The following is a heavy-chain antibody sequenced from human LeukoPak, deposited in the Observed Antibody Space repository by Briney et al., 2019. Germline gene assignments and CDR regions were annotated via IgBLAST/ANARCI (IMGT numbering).Heavy chain of an antibody. CDR3: ARGTGHDYLDAFDI. V-gene: IGHV3-33*01. CDR2: IWNDGSNK. CDR1: GFTLSSYG. Sequence: GTSLRLSCAASGFTLSSYGMHLVRQAPGKGLEWVAVIWNDGSNKYYADSVKGRFTISRDNSRDTLYLQMDSLRAEDTAVYYCARGTGHDYLDAFDIWGQGTMVTVSS. D-gene: IGHD4-11*01. J-gene: IGHJ3*02.